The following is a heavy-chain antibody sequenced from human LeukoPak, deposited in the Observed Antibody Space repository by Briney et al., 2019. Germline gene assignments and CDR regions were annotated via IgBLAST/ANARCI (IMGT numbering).Heavy chain of an antibody. Sequence: SETLSLTCTLSGGSITTTTYYWGWIRQPPGKGLEWIGSSYYSGNTYYNPSLKSRLTISIDTSRKQFSLKLSSVTAADTAVYYCARERSSGYSYYYYMDVWGKGTTVTVSS. V-gene: IGHV4-39*02. D-gene: IGHD3-22*01. CDR2: SYYSGNT. J-gene: IGHJ6*03. CDR1: GGSITTTTYY. CDR3: ARERSSGYSYYYYMDV.